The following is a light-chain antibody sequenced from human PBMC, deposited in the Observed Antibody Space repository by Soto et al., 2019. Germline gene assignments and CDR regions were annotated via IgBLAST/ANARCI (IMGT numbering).Light chain of an antibody. CDR2: AAS. CDR1: QVITSF. J-gene: IGKJ5*01. V-gene: IGKV1-9*01. Sequence: IQLTQSPSSLSASVGDRVTITCRASQVITSFLAWYQQKPGKAPKLLIYAASTLESGVPSRFSGSRSGTDCTLTISSLQPEDFATYYCQQLKSYPITFGQGTRLEIK. CDR3: QQLKSYPIT.